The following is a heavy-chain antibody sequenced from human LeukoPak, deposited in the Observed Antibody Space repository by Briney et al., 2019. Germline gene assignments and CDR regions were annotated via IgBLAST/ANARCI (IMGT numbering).Heavy chain of an antibody. CDR3: ARATKYWDVLDY. CDR2: IYYSGST. Sequence: SETLSLTCAVSGGSISSGGYSWTWIRQPPGKGLEWIGYIYYSGSTNYNPSLKSRVTISVDTSKNQFSLKLSSVTAADTAVYYCARATKYWDVLDYWGQGTLVTVSS. CDR1: GGSISSGGYS. V-gene: IGHV4-61*08. D-gene: IGHD1-26*01. J-gene: IGHJ4*02.